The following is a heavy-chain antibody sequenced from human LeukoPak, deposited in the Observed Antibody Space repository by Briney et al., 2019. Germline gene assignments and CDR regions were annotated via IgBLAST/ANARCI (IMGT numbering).Heavy chain of an antibody. J-gene: IGHJ5*02. CDR1: GFTLSSYE. CDR2: IDYSGGET. Sequence: GGSLRLSCTASGFTLSSYEMSWIRQAPGKGLEWVSSIDYSGGETHYADSVKGRFTISRDNSKNTLYLQMNSLRAEDTAIYYCAKKYSTGLDPWGQGTLVTVSS. V-gene: IGHV3-23*01. D-gene: IGHD1-26*01. CDR3: AKKYSTGLDP.